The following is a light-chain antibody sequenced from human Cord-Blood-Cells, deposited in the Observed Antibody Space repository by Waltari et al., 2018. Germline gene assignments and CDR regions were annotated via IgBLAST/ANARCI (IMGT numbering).Light chain of an antibody. Sequence: DIVLTQSPLSLPVTPGEPASISCRSDQRLLHSNGHNYVDWYLQKPGQSPQLLISLASNRAPGVPDRFSGSGSGTNFTLKISRVVAEDVGVYYCMQGLQTLSFGGGTKMEI. V-gene: IGKV2-28*01. J-gene: IGKJ4*01. CDR2: LAS. CDR1: QRLLHSNGHNY. CDR3: MQGLQTLS.